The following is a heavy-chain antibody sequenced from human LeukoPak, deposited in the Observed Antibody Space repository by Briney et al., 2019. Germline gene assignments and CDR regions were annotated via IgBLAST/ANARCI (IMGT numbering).Heavy chain of an antibody. CDR1: GFTFSDYY. CDR3: ARDEEAAGTRYFDP. CDR2: ISPSGSTM. D-gene: IGHD6-13*01. J-gene: IGHJ5*02. Sequence: GESLRLSCTASGFTFSDYYMNWIRQAPGKGLEWVSYISPSGSTMQYADSVEGRFTISRDNAKNSLYLQMNSLRAEDTAVYYCARDEEAAGTRYFDPWGQGTLVTVSS. V-gene: IGHV3-11*01.